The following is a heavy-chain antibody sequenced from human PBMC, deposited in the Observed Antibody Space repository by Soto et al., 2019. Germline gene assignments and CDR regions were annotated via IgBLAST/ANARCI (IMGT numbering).Heavy chain of an antibody. J-gene: IGHJ3*02. Sequence: PGGSLRLSCAASGFTFSRYGMHWVRQAPGKGLEWVALISYDGSNTNYVDSVKGRFTISRDNSKNTLYLQMNSLRAEDTAVYYCAGYCISTSCSDHDAFDIWGQGTMVTVSS. CDR3: AGYCISTSCSDHDAFDI. CDR2: ISYDGSNT. CDR1: GFTFSRYG. D-gene: IGHD2-2*01. V-gene: IGHV3-30*03.